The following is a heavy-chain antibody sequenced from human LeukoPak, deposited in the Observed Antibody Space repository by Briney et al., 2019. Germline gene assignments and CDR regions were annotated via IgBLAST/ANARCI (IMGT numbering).Heavy chain of an antibody. CDR2: IYYSGST. CDR1: GGSISSYY. J-gene: IGHJ4*02. D-gene: IGHD3-22*01. Sequence: PSETLSLTCTVSGGSISSYYWSWLRQPPGKGLEWIGYIYYSGSTNYNPSLKSRVTISVDTSKNQFSLKLSSVTAADTAVYYCARGPYDSSGYYPRYWGQGTLVTVSS. CDR3: ARGPYDSSGYYPRY. V-gene: IGHV4-59*01.